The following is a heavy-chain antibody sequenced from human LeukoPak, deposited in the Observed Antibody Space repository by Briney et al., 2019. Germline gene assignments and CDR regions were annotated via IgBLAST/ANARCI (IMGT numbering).Heavy chain of an antibody. CDR2: INPNSGGT. J-gene: IGHJ4*02. Sequence: ASVKVSCKASGYTFTDYYINWVRQAPGQGLEWIGWINPNSGGTNYAQKFQGRVTMTRDTSISTAYMELSRLRSDDTAVYYCARVGWGIRVFDYWGQGTLVTVSS. V-gene: IGHV1-2*02. D-gene: IGHD3-16*01. CDR3: ARVGWGIRVFDY. CDR1: GYTFTDYY.